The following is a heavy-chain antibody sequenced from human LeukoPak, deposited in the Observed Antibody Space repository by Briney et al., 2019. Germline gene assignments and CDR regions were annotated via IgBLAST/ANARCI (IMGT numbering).Heavy chain of an antibody. CDR2: IKQDRSEK. Sequence: GGSLRLSCAASGFTFTNYWMSWVRQAPGKGLELVANIKQDRSEKYYVDSVKGRFTISRDNAKNSLYLQMNSLRAEDTAVYYCASRKLGNDYWGQGTLVTVSS. CDR1: GFTFTNYW. D-gene: IGHD7-27*01. V-gene: IGHV3-7*01. CDR3: ASRKLGNDY. J-gene: IGHJ4*02.